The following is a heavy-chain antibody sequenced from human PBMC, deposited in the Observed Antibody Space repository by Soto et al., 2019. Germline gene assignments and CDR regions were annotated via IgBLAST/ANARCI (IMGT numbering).Heavy chain of an antibody. CDR3: AYLRXXXGYPGD. J-gene: IGHJ4*02. CDR1: GGSMRSEGYY. CDR2: IYYSGLT. D-gene: IGHD5-12*01. Sequence: SETLSLTCSVSGGSMRSEGYYWSWIRQHPGKGLEWIGYIYYSGLTDYNPSLKSRLTISVDKSKNEFYLKMRSVTAADTAVYYCAYLRXXXGYPGDWGQGTLVTVSS. V-gene: IGHV4-31*03.